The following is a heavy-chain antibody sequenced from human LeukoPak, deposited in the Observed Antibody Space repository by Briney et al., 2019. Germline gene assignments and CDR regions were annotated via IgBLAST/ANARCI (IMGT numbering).Heavy chain of an antibody. CDR3: ARKRGRLGP. Sequence: SETLSLTCTVSGGSISSYYWSWIRQPPGKGLEWIGYIYYSGSTNYNPSLKSRVTISVDTSKNQFSLKLSSVTAADTAVYYCARKRGRLGPWGQGTLVTVSS. CDR1: GGSISSYY. CDR2: IYYSGST. D-gene: IGHD3-10*01. V-gene: IGHV4-59*01. J-gene: IGHJ5*02.